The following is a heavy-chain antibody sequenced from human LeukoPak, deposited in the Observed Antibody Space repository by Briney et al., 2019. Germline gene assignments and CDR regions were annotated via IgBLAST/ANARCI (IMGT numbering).Heavy chain of an antibody. CDR3: ARPSDGHYAQGGYFDY. V-gene: IGHV3-33*01. D-gene: IGHD4-17*01. Sequence: GGSLRLSCAASGFTFSSYAMHWVRQAPGRGLEWVSVIWYDGSHLYYADSVMGRFTISRANSKNTLYLQMNSLRVEDTAVYYCARPSDGHYAQGGYFDYWGQGALVTVSS. CDR2: IWYDGSHL. J-gene: IGHJ4*02. CDR1: GFTFSSYA.